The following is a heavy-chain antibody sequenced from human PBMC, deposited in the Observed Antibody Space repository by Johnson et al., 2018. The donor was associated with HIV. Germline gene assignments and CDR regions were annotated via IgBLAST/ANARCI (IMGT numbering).Heavy chain of an antibody. CDR1: GFTFSSYA. D-gene: IGHD1-1*01. CDR2: ISYDGSNK. V-gene: IGHV3-30-3*01. Sequence: QVQLVESGGGLIQPGGSLRLSCAASGFTFSSYAMHWVRQAPGKGLEWVAVISYDGSNKYYADSVKGRFTISRDNSKNTLYLQMNSLRAEDTAMYYCARDGTETGPDDAFDIWGQGTMVTVSS. CDR3: ARDGTETGPDDAFDI. J-gene: IGHJ3*02.